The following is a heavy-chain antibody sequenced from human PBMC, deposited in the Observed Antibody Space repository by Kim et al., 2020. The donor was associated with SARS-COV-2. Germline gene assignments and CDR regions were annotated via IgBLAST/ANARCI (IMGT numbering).Heavy chain of an antibody. CDR3: ARGDNSDSGSPLALDP. D-gene: IGHD3-10*01. CDR2: ISSSSSYT. CDR1: GFTFSDYY. Sequence: GGSLRLSCAASGFTFSDYYMSWIRQAPGKGLEWVSYISSSSSYTNYADSVKGRFTISRDNAKNSLYLQMNSLRAEDTAVYYCARGDNSDSGSPLALDPWGQGTLVTVSS. V-gene: IGHV3-11*05. J-gene: IGHJ5*02.